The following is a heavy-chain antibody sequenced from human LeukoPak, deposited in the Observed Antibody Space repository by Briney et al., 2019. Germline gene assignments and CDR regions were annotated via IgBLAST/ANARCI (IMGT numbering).Heavy chain of an antibody. CDR1: GYTFTAAY. CDR2: INPHSGGT. D-gene: IGHD3-22*01. V-gene: IGHV1-2*02. Sequence: ASVKVSCKASGYTFTAAYMHWVRQAPGQGLEWMGWINPHSGGTKSAQKFQDRVTMTRATSISTAYMELSSRTSDDTAVYYCAREGPNYDSSAYTPWGQGTLVIVSS. J-gene: IGHJ5*02. CDR3: AREGPNYDSSAYTP.